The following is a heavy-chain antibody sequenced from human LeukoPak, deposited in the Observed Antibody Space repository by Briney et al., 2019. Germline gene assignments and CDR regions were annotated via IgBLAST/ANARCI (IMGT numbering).Heavy chain of an antibody. Sequence: SETLSLTCGVYGGSFSGYYWNWIRQSPGKGLEWIGEINHSGSTNYNPSLKSRVTMSVDTSQKQFSLRLTSVRAADTAVYYCARELFLTTLGGAAAVFRDYWGKETVVTVSS. J-gene: IGHJ4*02. CDR3: ARELFLTTLGGAAAVFRDY. V-gene: IGHV4-34*01. CDR2: INHSGST. CDR1: GGSFSGYY. D-gene: IGHD6-13*01.